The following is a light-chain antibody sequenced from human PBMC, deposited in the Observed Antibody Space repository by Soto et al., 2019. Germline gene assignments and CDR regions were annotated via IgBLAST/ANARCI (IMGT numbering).Light chain of an antibody. CDR2: DAS. CDR3: QQYDNLPRT. CDR1: QDISNY. Sequence: DLPMTQSPSSLSASVGDRVTITCQASQDISNYLNWYQQKPGKAPKLLIYDASNLETGVRSRFSGSGSGTDFTFTISSLQPEDIATYYCQQYDNLPRTFGGGTKVEIK. J-gene: IGKJ4*01. V-gene: IGKV1-33*01.